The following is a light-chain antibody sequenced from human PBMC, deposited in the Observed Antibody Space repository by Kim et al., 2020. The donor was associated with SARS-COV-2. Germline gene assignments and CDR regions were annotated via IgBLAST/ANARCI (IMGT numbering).Light chain of an antibody. V-gene: IGLV3-19*01. Sequence: SSELTQDPGVSVALGQTVRITCQGASLRKYSASWFQQRPGQAPLLVMSRENNRPSGISGRFSGSNSEDTVTLTITGAQPEDEADYYCLSRDISGTQYVFGTGTQLTVL. CDR3: LSRDISGTQYV. J-gene: IGLJ1*01. CDR1: SLRKYS. CDR2: REN.